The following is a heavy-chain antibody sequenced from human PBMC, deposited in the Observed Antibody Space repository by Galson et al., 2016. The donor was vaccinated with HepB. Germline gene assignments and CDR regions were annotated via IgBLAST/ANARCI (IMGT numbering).Heavy chain of an antibody. CDR1: GFTFSDYA. D-gene: IGHD4-17*01. V-gene: IGHV3-30*09. CDR2: ISKDGSSR. CDR3: TREWFYGDWDTFEV. Sequence: SLRLSCAASGFTFSDYAIHWFRLAPGKGLEWVAVISKDGSSRYFADSVEGRFGISRDNSRNTVHLDVSSPRPEDTAVYYCTREWFYGDWDTFEVWGQGTKVTVSS. J-gene: IGHJ3*01.